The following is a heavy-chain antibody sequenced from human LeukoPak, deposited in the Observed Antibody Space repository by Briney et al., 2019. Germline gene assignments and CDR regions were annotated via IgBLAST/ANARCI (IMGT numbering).Heavy chain of an antibody. CDR3: ARGSGSYWRTYYYYMDV. V-gene: IGHV1-18*01. Sequence: ASVKVSCKASGYTFSSYGISWVRQAPGQGLEWMGWISAYNGNTNYAQNLQGRVTMTTDTSTSTAYMELRSLRSDDTAVYYCARGSGSYWRTYYYYMDVWGKGTTVTVSS. J-gene: IGHJ6*03. D-gene: IGHD1-26*01. CDR1: GYTFSSYG. CDR2: ISAYNGNT.